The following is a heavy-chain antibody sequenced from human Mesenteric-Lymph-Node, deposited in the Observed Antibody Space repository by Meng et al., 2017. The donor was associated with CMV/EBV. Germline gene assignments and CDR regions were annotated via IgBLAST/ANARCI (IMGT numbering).Heavy chain of an antibody. Sequence: GGSLRLSCAASGFIFSAYTLHWVRQAPGKGLGWVASVSYDGINKYYADSVKGRFTISRDISQDMLYLPMNSLRAEDTAVYYCARDRREYCYSTSCYLDYWGEGTLVTVSS. CDR1: GFIFSAYT. CDR2: VSYDGINK. J-gene: IGHJ4*02. V-gene: IGHV3-30-3*01. D-gene: IGHD2-2*01. CDR3: ARDRREYCYSTSCYLDY.